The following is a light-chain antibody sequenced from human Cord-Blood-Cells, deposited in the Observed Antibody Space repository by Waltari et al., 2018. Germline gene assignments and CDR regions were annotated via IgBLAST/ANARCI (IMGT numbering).Light chain of an antibody. J-gene: IGKJ3*01. V-gene: IGKV1-5*03. CDR3: QQYNSYSPRS. CDR1: QSIGSW. Sequence: DIQMTQSPSTLSASVGDRVTITCRASQSIGSWLAWYQQKPGKAPKLLIYKASSLESGVPSRFSGSGSGTEFTLTISSLQPDDFATYYCQQYNSYSPRSFGPGTKVDIK. CDR2: KAS.